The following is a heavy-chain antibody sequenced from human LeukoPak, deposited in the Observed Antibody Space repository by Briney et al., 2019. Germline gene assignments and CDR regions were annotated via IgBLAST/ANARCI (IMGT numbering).Heavy chain of an antibody. V-gene: IGHV4-34*01. J-gene: IGHJ4*02. CDR1: GGSFSGYY. D-gene: IGHD3-9*01. CDR2: INHSGST. CDR3: ARDDILTGYGSRYFDY. Sequence: PSETLSLTCAVYGGSFSGYYWSWIRQPPGKGLEWIGEINHSGSTNYNLSLKSRVTISVDTSKNQFSLKLSSVTAADTAVYYCARDDILTGYGSRYFDYWGQGTLVTVSS.